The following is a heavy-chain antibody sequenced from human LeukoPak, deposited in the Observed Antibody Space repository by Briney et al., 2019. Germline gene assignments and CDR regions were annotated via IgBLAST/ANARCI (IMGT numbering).Heavy chain of an antibody. CDR1: GFTFSIYS. Sequence: GGSLRLSCAASGFTFSIYSMDWVRQAPGKGLEWVSSISSSGSYIYYADSLKGRFTISRDNAKNSLYLQMNSLRAEDTAVYYCAREDASSWDYWGQGILVTVSS. V-gene: IGHV3-21*01. CDR2: ISSSGSYI. CDR3: AREDASSWDY. J-gene: IGHJ4*02. D-gene: IGHD6-13*01.